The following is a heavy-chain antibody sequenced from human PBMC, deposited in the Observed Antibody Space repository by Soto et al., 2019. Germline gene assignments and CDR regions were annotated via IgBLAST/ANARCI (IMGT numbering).Heavy chain of an antibody. CDR1: GFTFSSYE. CDR3: AREVGIAVAGPDAFDI. V-gene: IGHV3-48*03. D-gene: IGHD6-19*01. CDR2: ISSSGSTI. Sequence: HPGGSLRLSCAASGFTFSSYEMNWVRQAPGKGLEWISYISSSGSTIYYADSVKGRFTISRDNAKNSLYLQMNSLRAEDTAVYYCAREVGIAVAGPDAFDIWGQGTMVTVSS. J-gene: IGHJ3*02.